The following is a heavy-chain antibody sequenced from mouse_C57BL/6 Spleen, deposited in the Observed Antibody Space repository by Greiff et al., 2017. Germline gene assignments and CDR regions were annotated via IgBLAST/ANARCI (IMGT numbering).Heavy chain of an antibody. J-gene: IGHJ2*01. CDR2: ISNGGGST. D-gene: IGHD1-1*01. V-gene: IGHV5-12*01. CDR1: GFTFSDYY. Sequence: EVQGVESGGGLVQPGGSLKLSCAASGFTFSDYYMYWVRQTPEKRLEWVAYISNGGGSTYYPDTVKGRFTISRDNAKNTLYLQMSRLKSEDTAMYYCARITTVAYFEYWGQGATLTVSS. CDR3: ARITTVAYFEY.